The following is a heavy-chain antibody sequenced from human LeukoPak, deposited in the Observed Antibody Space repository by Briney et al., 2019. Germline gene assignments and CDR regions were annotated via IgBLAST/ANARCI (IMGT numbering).Heavy chain of an antibody. J-gene: IGHJ4*02. V-gene: IGHV3-23*01. Sequence: PGRSLRLSCAASGFTFSSYAMSWVRQAPGKGLEWVSALSGSGYNTYYADSVKGRFTISRDNSKNTLYLQMSSLRAEDTAVYYCAKATTVTFDYWGQGTLVTVSS. CDR2: LSGSGYNT. CDR1: GFTFSSYA. CDR3: AKATTVTFDY. D-gene: IGHD4-17*01.